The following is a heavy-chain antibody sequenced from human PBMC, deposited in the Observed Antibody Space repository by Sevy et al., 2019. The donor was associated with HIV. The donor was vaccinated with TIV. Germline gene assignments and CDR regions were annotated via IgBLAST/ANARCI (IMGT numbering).Heavy chain of an antibody. CDR3: AKFGDYYDSGGYYWYFDF. D-gene: IGHD3-22*01. J-gene: IGHJ2*01. CDR2: ISGGDDST. CDR1: GFIFSDYA. Sequence: GGSLRLSCAASGFIFSDYAMSWVRQAPGKGLEWLSSISGGDDSTYYADSVKGRFTVSRDNSKNTLYLQMNTLRAEDTALYYCAKFGDYYDSGGYYWYFDFWGLGTLVTVSS. V-gene: IGHV3-23*01.